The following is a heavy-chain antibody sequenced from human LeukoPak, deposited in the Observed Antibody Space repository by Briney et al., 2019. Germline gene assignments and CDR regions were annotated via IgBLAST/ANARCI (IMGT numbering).Heavy chain of an antibody. CDR2: IHPGDSDT. CDR3: ARHAGYCTGGKCYSFYYFDY. CDR1: GYTFTNYW. J-gene: IGHJ4*02. V-gene: IGHV5-51*01. D-gene: IGHD2-15*01. Sequence: PGESLQISCQASGYTFTNYWIGWVRHTPGKGLEWMGIIHPGDSDTRYRTSFQGQVTMSVDESTSTAYLHWTSLKASDTAIYYCARHAGYCTGGKCYSFYYFDYWGQGTLVTVSS.